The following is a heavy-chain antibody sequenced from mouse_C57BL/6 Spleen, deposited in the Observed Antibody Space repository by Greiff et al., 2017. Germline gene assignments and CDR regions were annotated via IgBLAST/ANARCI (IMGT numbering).Heavy chain of an antibody. CDR3: ARQSTVAYWYFDV. CDR1: GYAFSSSW. D-gene: IGHD1-1*01. V-gene: IGHV1-82*01. J-gene: IGHJ1*03. CDR2: LYPGDGDT. Sequence: ESGPELVKPGASVKISCKASGYAFSSSWMNWVKQRPGKGLEWIGRLYPGDGDTNYNGKFKGKATLTADKSSSTAYMQLSSLTSEDSAVYFCARQSTVAYWYFDVWGTGTTVTVSS.